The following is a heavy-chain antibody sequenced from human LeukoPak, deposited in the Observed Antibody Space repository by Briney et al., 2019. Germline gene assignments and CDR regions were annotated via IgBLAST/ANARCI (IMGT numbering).Heavy chain of an antibody. CDR2: ISGSGGST. J-gene: IGHJ4*02. CDR3: AKGSGDSSAWFQLFDY. V-gene: IGHV3-23*01. D-gene: IGHD6-19*01. CDR1: GFTFSSYA. Sequence: GGSLRLSCAASGFTFSSYAMTWVRQAPGKGLEWVSAISGSGGSTYYVDSVKGRFTISRDNSKNTLYLQMNGLRAEDTAVYYCAKGSGDSSAWFQLFDYWGQGTLVTVSS.